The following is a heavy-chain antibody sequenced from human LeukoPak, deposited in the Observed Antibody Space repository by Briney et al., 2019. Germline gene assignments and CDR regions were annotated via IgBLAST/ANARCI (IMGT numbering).Heavy chain of an antibody. J-gene: IGHJ4*02. CDR2: ISGYNGNT. D-gene: IGHD4-17*01. Sequence: ASVKVSCETSGYTFTNYGISLVRQAPGQGPEWMGWISGYNGNTNYVQKFQGRVTMTTDTSTSTAYMELRSLRSDDTAVYYCARDLSLGRHDYGEPFDYWGQGTQVTVSS. V-gene: IGHV1-18*01. CDR1: GYTFTNYG. CDR3: ARDLSLGRHDYGEPFDY.